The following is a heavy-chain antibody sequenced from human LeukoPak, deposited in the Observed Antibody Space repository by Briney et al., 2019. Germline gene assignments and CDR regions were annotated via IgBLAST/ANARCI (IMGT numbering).Heavy chain of an antibody. J-gene: IGHJ4*02. Sequence: ASVKVSCKASGYTFTNYGISWVRPAPGQGLEWRGWFCAYNGNTNYAQKLQGRVTMTTDTSTSTAYMELRSLRSDDTAVYYCASAIREYSSGWYRYWGQGTLVTVSS. CDR3: ASAIREYSSGWYRY. V-gene: IGHV1-18*01. CDR2: FCAYNGNT. D-gene: IGHD6-19*01. CDR1: GYTFTNYG.